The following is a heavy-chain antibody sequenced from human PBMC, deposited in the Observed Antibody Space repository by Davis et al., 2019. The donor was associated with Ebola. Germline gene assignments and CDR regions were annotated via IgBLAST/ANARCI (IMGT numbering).Heavy chain of an antibody. V-gene: IGHV3-30*03. Sequence: PGGSLRLSCAASGFTFSSYGMHWVRQAPGKGLEWVAVISYDGSNKYYADSVKGRFTISRDNSKNTLYLQMNSLRAEDTAVYYCARARFEFPAILEWLFFDYWGQGTLVTVSS. CDR1: GFTFSSYG. CDR3: ARARFEFPAILEWLFFDY. J-gene: IGHJ4*02. D-gene: IGHD3-3*01. CDR2: ISYDGSNK.